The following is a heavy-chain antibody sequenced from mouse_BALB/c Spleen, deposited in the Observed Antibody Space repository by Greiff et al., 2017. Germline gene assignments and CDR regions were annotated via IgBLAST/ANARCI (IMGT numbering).Heavy chain of an antibody. V-gene: IGHV5-9-3*01. CDR3: ARRDNGSSYVYYFDY. CDR1: GFTFSSYA. J-gene: IGHJ2*01. Sequence: EVKLVESGGGLVKPGGSLKLSCAASGFTFSSYAMSWVRQTPEKRLEWVATISSGGSYTYYPDSVKGRFTISRDNAKNTLYLQMSSLRSEDTAMYYCARRDNGSSYVYYFDYWGQGTTLTVSS. D-gene: IGHD1-1*01. CDR2: ISSGGSYT.